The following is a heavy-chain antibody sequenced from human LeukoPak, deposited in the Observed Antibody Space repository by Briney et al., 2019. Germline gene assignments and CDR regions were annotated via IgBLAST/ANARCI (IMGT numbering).Heavy chain of an antibody. V-gene: IGHV4-34*01. D-gene: IGHD1-1*01. Sequence: PSETLSLTCAVHGGSFSGYYWSWIRQPPGKGPEWIGEINHSGSTNYNPSLKSRVTISVDTSKNQYSLKLTSVTAADTAVYYCARPVPSRLGWFDPWGQGTLVTVSS. CDR2: INHSGST. CDR1: GGSFSGYY. CDR3: ARPVPSRLGWFDP. J-gene: IGHJ5*02.